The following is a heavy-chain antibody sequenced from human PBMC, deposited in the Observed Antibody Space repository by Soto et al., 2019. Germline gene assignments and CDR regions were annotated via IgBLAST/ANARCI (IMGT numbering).Heavy chain of an antibody. CDR2: VKSKNDGGAI. V-gene: IGHV3-15*05. D-gene: IGHD1-26*01. J-gene: IGHJ4*02. Sequence: PGGSLRLSCAASGFTFISAWINWVRQAPGKGLEWVGRVKSKNDGGAIDYGTPVKGRFIISRDEPRNTAYLQMNSLKIEDTGVYYCVGGSPFEFWGQGTLVTVSS. CDR1: GFTFISAW. CDR3: VGGSPFEF.